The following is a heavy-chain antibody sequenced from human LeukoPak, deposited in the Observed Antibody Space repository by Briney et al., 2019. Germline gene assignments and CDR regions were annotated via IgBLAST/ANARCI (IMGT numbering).Heavy chain of an antibody. Sequence: SGGSLRLSCAASGFTFSSCAMSWVRQAPGKGLEWVSAISGSGGSTYYADSVKGRFTISRDNSKNTLYLQMNNLRAEDTAVYYCAKLSGSNQYSSGWTVDYWGQGTLVTVSS. D-gene: IGHD6-19*01. J-gene: IGHJ4*02. CDR2: ISGSGGST. V-gene: IGHV3-23*01. CDR1: GFTFSSCA. CDR3: AKLSGSNQYSSGWTVDY.